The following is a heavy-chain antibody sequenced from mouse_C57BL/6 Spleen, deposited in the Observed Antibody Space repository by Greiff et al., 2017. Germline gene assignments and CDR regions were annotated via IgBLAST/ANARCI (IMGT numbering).Heavy chain of an antibody. CDR2: IYPGDGDT. Sequence: QVQLQQSGPELVKPGASVKISCKASGYAFSSSWINWVKQRPGKGLEWIGRIYPGDGDTNYNGKFKGKATLTADKSSSTAYMQLSSLTSEDSAVYFCARVLRNYFDYWGQGTTLTVAS. V-gene: IGHV1-82*01. J-gene: IGHJ2*01. CDR3: ARVLRNYFDY. CDR1: GYAFSSSW.